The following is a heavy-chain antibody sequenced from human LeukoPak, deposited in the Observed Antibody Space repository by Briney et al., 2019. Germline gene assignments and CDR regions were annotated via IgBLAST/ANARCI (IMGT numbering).Heavy chain of an antibody. CDR1: GGSVSGYY. V-gene: IGHV4-34*01. CDR3: ARGPPADYYDRSGFYPCFDY. CDR2: INHSGST. Sequence: PSETLSLTRAVYGGSVSGYYWSWIRQPPGKGLEWIGEINHSGSTNYNPSLKSRVTISVDMSKDQFSLKLGSVTAADTAVYYCARGPPADYYDRSGFYPCFDYWGQGALVTVSS. D-gene: IGHD3-22*01. J-gene: IGHJ4*02.